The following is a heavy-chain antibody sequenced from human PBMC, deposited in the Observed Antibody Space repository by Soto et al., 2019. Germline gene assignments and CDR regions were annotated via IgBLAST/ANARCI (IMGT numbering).Heavy chain of an antibody. J-gene: IGHJ5*02. V-gene: IGHV1-69*13. Sequence: SVKVSCKASGGTFSSYAISWVRQAPGQGLEWMGGIIPIFGTANYAQKFQGRVTITADESTSTAYMELSSLRSEDTAVYYCARGPSGYYYGSGSYYNVDPWGQGTLVTVSS. CDR1: GGTFSSYA. CDR3: ARGPSGYYYGSGSYYNVDP. D-gene: IGHD3-10*01. CDR2: IIPIFGTA.